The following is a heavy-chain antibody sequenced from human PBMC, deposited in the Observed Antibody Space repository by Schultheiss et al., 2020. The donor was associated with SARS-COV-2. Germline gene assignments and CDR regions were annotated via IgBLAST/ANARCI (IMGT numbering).Heavy chain of an antibody. D-gene: IGHD6-19*01. J-gene: IGHJ5*02. CDR2: ISGSGVST. Sequence: GESLKISCAASGFTVSSNYMSWVRQAPGKGLEWVSAISGSGVSTYYADSVKGRFTISRDNSKNTLYLQMNSLRAEDTAVYHCAKTVAALNWFDPWGQGTLVTVSS. V-gene: IGHV3-23*01. CDR1: GFTVSSNY. CDR3: AKTVAALNWFDP.